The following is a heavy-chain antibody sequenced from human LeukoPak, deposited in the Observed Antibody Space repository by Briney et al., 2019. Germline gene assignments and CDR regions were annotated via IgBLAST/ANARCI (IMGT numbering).Heavy chain of an antibody. CDR3: TRHGWDYYDSSGYYYYYYYLDV. Sequence: PGGSLRLSCAASGFTFSGSAMHWVRQASGKGLEWVGRIRSKANSYATAYAASVEGRFTISRDDSKNTAYLQMNSLKTEDTAVYYCTRHGWDYYDSSGYYYYYYYLDVWGKGTTVTVSS. J-gene: IGHJ6*03. CDR1: GFTFSGSA. CDR2: IRSKANSYAT. D-gene: IGHD3-22*01. V-gene: IGHV3-73*01.